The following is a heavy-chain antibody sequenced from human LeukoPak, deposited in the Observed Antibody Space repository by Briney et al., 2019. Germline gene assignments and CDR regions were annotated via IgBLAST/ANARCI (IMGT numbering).Heavy chain of an antibody. J-gene: IGHJ6*03. D-gene: IGHD3-9*01. Sequence: GASVKVSCKASGGTFSSYAISWVRQAPGQGLEWMGGIIPIFGTANYAQKFQGRVTITADESTSTAYMELSSLRSEDTAVYYCARGITGILTGYHYYYYYMDVWGKGTTVTVSS. CDR2: IIPIFGTA. CDR3: ARGITGILTGYHYYYYYMDV. CDR1: GGTFSSYA. V-gene: IGHV1-69*13.